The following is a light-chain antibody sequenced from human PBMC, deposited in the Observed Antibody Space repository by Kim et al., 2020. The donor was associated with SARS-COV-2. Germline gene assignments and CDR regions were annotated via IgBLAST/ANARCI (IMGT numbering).Light chain of an antibody. Sequence: SLSPGRTASITCSENKLGNKYACWYQQTPGQSPVLVIYQDSKRPSGIPERFSGSNSGNTATLTISGTQAMDEADYYCQAWDSSTYVFGTGTKVTVL. CDR3: QAWDSSTYV. CDR1: KLGNKY. V-gene: IGLV3-1*01. CDR2: QDS. J-gene: IGLJ1*01.